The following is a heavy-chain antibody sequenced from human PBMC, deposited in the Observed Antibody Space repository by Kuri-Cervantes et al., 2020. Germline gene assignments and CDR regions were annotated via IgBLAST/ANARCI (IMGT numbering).Heavy chain of an antibody. Sequence: ASVKVSCKASGYTFTSYYMHWVRQAPGQGLEWMGIINPSGGSTSYAQKFQGRVTMTRDTSTSTAYMELSSLRSEDTAVYYCAREENYYGSGSYVANNWFEPWGQGTLVTVSS. J-gene: IGHJ5*02. CDR2: INPSGGST. V-gene: IGHV1-46*01. D-gene: IGHD3-10*01. CDR3: AREENYYGSGSYVANNWFEP. CDR1: GYTFTSYY.